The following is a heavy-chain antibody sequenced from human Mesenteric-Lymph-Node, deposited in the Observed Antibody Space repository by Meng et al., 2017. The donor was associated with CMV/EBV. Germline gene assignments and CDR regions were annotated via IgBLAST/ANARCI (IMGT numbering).Heavy chain of an antibody. J-gene: IGHJ5*02. D-gene: IGHD2/OR15-2a*01. CDR1: GYTFTDFY. Sequence: QVQRVQSRAEVGKPGASVMVSCKASGYTFTDFYIHWVRQTPGQGLEWMGRIKPNSGVSNSAQTFQGRVPMPRDTSISTAYMELGRLTSDDTAVYYCARDNVNPEGFDPWGQGTLVTVSS. CDR2: IKPNSGVS. CDR3: ARDNVNPEGFDP. V-gene: IGHV1-2*06.